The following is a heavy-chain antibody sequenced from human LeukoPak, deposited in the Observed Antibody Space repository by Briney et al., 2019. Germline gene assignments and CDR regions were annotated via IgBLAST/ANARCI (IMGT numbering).Heavy chain of an antibody. CDR3: VRSSSSIFDY. CDR2: IYHTGST. Sequence: SETLSLTCTVSGYSISSGYYWGWIRQPPGKGLEWIVDIYHTGSTYYNPSLKSRVTISVDTSRNQFSLKLSSVTAADTAVYYCVRSSSSIFDYWGQGTLVTVSS. D-gene: IGHD6-6*01. J-gene: IGHJ4*02. V-gene: IGHV4-38-2*02. CDR1: GYSISSGYY.